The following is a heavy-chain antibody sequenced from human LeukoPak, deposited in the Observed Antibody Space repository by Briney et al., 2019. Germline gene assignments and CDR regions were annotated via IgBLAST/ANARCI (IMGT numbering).Heavy chain of an antibody. V-gene: IGHV1-2*02. CDR2: INPNSGGT. J-gene: IGHJ5*02. CDR1: GYTFTGYY. Sequence: ASVKVSCKASGYTFTGYYMHWVRQAPGQGLQWMGWINPNSGGTNYAQKFQGRVTMTRDTSISTAYMELSRLRSDATAVYDCARDGGRTLWYNRFDRWGQGTLVTVSS. D-gene: IGHD3-16*01. CDR3: ARDGGRTLWYNRFDR.